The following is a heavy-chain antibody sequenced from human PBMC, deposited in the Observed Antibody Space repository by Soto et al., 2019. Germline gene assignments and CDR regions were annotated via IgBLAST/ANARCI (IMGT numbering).Heavy chain of an antibody. Sequence: QVQLVQSGAEVKKPGASVKVSCKASGITFSSYAMHWVRQAPGQRLEWMGWINAGNGDTRYSQIFQGRVTLTRDTFASTVYLDLSSLRSEDTAIYYCARAISGYVTWGQGTLVTVSS. CDR2: INAGNGDT. D-gene: IGHD5-12*01. CDR3: ARAISGYVT. V-gene: IGHV1-3*01. J-gene: IGHJ5*02. CDR1: GITFSSYA.